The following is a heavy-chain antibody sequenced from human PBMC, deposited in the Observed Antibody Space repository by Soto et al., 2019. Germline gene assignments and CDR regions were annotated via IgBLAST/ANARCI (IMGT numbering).Heavy chain of an antibody. V-gene: IGHV3-30*03. Sequence: QAHLVESGGGVXQXXXXLRLSCAASGFTFTSYGMHWVRQAPGTRLEWVAVISYDGGLQHYADSVKGRFTISRDNSKNMVLLQMNSLRAEDTAVYYCVSDRGYGHASVPYSWGQGTLVSVSS. CDR3: VSDRGYGHASVPYS. D-gene: IGHD5-18*01. J-gene: IGHJ4*02. CDR1: GFTFTSYG. CDR2: ISYDGGLQ.